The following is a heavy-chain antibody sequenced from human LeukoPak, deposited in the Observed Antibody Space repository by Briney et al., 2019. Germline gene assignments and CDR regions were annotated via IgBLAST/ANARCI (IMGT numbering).Heavy chain of an antibody. V-gene: IGHV3-23*01. CDR3: AKGGYFAFDI. Sequence: GGSLRLSCAASGFTFSAYDMQWVRQAPGEGPEWVSGISRSGSTYYRDSVKGRFTISRDNYKNTLYLQMNSLRAEDTAVYYCAKGGYFAFDIWGQGTMVTVSS. J-gene: IGHJ3*02. D-gene: IGHD2-2*03. CDR1: GFTFSAYD. CDR2: ISRSGST.